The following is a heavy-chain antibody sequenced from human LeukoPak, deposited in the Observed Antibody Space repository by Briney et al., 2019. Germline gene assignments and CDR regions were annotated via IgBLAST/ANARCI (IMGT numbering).Heavy chain of an antibody. Sequence: GGSLRLSCAASGFTFSNYGMNWVRQAPEKGLEWVSGISGRGVSTYYADSLKGRFTVSRDNSKNTVFLQMNSLRAEDTAVYYCAKTVVVTGNPRAFDIWGQGTMVTVSS. CDR2: ISGRGVST. CDR1: GFTFSNYG. J-gene: IGHJ3*02. CDR3: AKTVVVTGNPRAFDI. D-gene: IGHD2-21*02. V-gene: IGHV3-23*01.